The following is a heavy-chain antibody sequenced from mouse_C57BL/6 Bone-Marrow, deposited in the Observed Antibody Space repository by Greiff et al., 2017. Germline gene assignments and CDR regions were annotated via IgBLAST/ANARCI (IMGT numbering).Heavy chain of an antibody. CDR1: GFTFSSYA. Sequence: EVKLVESGEGLVKPGGSLKLSCAASGFTFSSYAMSWVRQTPETRLEWVAYISSGGDYIYYADTVKGRFTISRDNARNTLYLQMGSLKSEDTAMYYCTRGPITTVVATNWYFDVWGTGTTVTVAS. V-gene: IGHV5-9-1*02. D-gene: IGHD1-1*01. CDR2: ISSGGDYI. J-gene: IGHJ1*03. CDR3: TRGPITTVVATNWYFDV.